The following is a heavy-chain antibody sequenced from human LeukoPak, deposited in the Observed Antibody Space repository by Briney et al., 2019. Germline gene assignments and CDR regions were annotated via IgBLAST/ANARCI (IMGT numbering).Heavy chain of an antibody. CDR2: IYYSGST. V-gene: IGHV4-59*01. J-gene: IGHJ4*02. CDR1: RGSINSYY. Sequence: SETLSLTCTVSRGSINSYYWSWIRQPPGQGLEWIGYIYYSGSTNYNPSLKSRVAISVDTSKNQFSLNLSSVTAADTAVYYCAREGVSAATFDSWGQGTLVTVSS. CDR3: AREGVSAATFDS. D-gene: IGHD6-13*01.